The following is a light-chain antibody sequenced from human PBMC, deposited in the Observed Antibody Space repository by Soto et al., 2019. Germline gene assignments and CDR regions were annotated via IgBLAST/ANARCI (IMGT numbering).Light chain of an antibody. Sequence: QSVLTQPASVSGSPGQTITISCTGTSSDIGGYNAVSWYQHHPGEAPKLIIYEVTHRPAGISDRFSASKSGNTASLTISGLQAEDEADYYCNSFRVNHLYVFGTGTKVTVL. V-gene: IGLV2-14*01. CDR3: NSFRVNHLYV. J-gene: IGLJ1*01. CDR2: EVT. CDR1: SSDIGGYNA.